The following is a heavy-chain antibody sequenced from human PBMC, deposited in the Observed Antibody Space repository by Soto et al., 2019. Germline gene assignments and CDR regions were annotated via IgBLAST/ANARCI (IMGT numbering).Heavy chain of an antibody. V-gene: IGHV3-23*01. Sequence: PGGSLRLSCAPSGFTFSTYAMSWVRQAPGKGPEWVSTITGSGGSTYYADSVKGRLTISRDNSKNTLFLQMNNLRAEDTAVYYCEKDSHSNVVGHRIFDYWGRGAMVTVSS. D-gene: IGHD2-15*01. CDR3: EKDSHSNVVGHRIFDY. J-gene: IGHJ4*02. CDR2: ITGSGGST. CDR1: GFTFSTYA.